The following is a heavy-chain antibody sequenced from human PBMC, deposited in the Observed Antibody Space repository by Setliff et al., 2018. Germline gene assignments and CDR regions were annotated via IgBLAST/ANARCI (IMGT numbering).Heavy chain of an antibody. D-gene: IGHD3-3*01. CDR3: SRLVRFCLRTSCQRLSGGEF. J-gene: IGHJ4*02. CDR2: INNYNMNT. V-gene: IGHV1-18*01. CDR1: GYTFTNYG. Sequence: ASVKVSCKASGYTFTNYGINWVRQAPGQGLEWMGWINNYNMNTNYPQKFLGRVTMTTDTSTSTAYMELRGLESDDTAVYYCSRLVRFCLRTSCQRLSGGEFWGQGTLVTVSS.